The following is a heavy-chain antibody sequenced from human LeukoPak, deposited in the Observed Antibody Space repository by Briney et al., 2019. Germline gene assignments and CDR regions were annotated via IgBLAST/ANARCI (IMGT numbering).Heavy chain of an antibody. V-gene: IGHV3-23*01. D-gene: IGHD3-3*01. CDR2: ISGSGGST. Sequence: GGSLRLSCAASGFAFSSYAMSWVRQAPGKGLEWVSAISGSGGSTYYADSVKGRFTISRGNSKNTLYLQMNSLRAEDTAVYYCAKDQDFWSGYYTNWGQGTLVTVSS. J-gene: IGHJ4*02. CDR1: GFAFSSYA. CDR3: AKDQDFWSGYYTN.